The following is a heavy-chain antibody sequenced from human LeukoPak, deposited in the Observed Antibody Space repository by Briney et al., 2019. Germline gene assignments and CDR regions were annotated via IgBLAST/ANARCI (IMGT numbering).Heavy chain of an antibody. J-gene: IGHJ4*02. V-gene: IGHV3-23*01. CDR1: GFTFSSYA. D-gene: IGHD1-26*01. CDR2: ISGSGGST. Sequence: PGGSLRLSCAASGFTFSSYAVSWVRQAPGKGLEWVSAISGSGGSTYYADSVKGRFTISRDNSKNTLYLQMNSLRAEDTAVYYCAKVLYSGSWYYFDYWGQGTLVTVSS. CDR3: AKVLYSGSWYYFDY.